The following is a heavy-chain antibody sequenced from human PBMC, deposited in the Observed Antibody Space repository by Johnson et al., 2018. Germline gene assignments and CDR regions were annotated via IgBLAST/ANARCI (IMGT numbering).Heavy chain of an antibody. CDR1: GFTFSTYG. CDR3: AVWDHWLHAFDI. J-gene: IGHJ3*02. CDR2: IWYDGSNK. D-gene: IGHD6-19*01. V-gene: IGHV3-33*01. Sequence: VQLVGSGGGVVQPGRFLRLSCAASGFTFSTYGMHWVRQAPGKGLEWVAVIWYDGSNKYYGDSVKGRFTISRDNSKNTLHLQMNSLRTEDTAVYYCAVWDHWLHAFDIWGQGTMVTVSS.